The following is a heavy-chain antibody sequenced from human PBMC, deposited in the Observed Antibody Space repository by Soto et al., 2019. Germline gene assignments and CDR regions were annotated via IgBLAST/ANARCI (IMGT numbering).Heavy chain of an antibody. V-gene: IGHV3-66*01. CDR2: IYSGGST. CDR3: ARDRSSSTGYYYYYMDV. D-gene: IGHD6-6*01. Sequence: GGSLRLSCAASGFTVSSNYMSWVRQAPGKGLEWVSVIYSGGSTYYADSVQGRFTCSRDNSKNTLYLQMNSLRAVDTAVYYCARDRSSSTGYYYYYMDVWGKGTTVTVSS. CDR1: GFTVSSNY. J-gene: IGHJ6*03.